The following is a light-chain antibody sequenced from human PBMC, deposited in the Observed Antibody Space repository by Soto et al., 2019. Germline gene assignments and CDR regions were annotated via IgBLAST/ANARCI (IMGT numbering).Light chain of an antibody. J-gene: IGLJ2*01. CDR1: MRDVGAYNL. CDR3: SSYTSKSSLI. V-gene: IGLV2-14*01. Sequence: QSALTQPASVSGSPGQSITISCAGTMRDVGAYNLVSWYQQHPGRAPQLIIYEVRNRPSGISFRFAGSKSGNTASLTISGLQDEDEADDYCSSYTSKSSLIFGGGTKLTVL. CDR2: EVR.